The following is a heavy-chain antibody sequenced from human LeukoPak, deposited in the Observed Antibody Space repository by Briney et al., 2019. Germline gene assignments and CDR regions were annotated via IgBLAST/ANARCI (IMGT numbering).Heavy chain of an antibody. Sequence: PGGSLRLSCAASGFTFSTYWMTWVRQAPGKGLEWVASISSDGSGKHYMDSVKGRFTISRDNAKNSLFLQMNSLRAEDTAVHYCGRVRPGDADYWGQGTLVTVSS. V-gene: IGHV3-7*01. CDR1: GFTFSTYW. CDR2: ISSDGSGK. D-gene: IGHD1-26*01. CDR3: GRVRPGDADY. J-gene: IGHJ4*02.